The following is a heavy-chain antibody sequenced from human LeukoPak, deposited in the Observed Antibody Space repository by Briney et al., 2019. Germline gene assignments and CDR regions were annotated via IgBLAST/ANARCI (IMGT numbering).Heavy chain of an antibody. CDR1: GFTFSSYS. Sequence: GGSLRLSCAASGFTFSSYSMNWVRQAPGKGLEWVSSISSSSSYIYYADSVKGRFTISRDNAKNSLYLQMNSLRAEDTAVYYCARSHYYGSGSLWRIPYYMDVWGKGTTVTISS. D-gene: IGHD3-10*01. V-gene: IGHV3-21*01. CDR2: ISSSSSYI. J-gene: IGHJ6*03. CDR3: ARSHYYGSGSLWRIPYYMDV.